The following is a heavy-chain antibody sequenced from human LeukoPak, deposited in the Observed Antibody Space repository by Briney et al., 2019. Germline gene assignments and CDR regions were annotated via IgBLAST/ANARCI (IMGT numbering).Heavy chain of an antibody. V-gene: IGHV4-59*08. CDR2: IYYAGNT. CDR3: ARPRLAAAGPFDY. J-gene: IGHJ4*02. CDR1: GGSISSYY. D-gene: IGHD6-13*01. Sequence: SETLSLTCTVSGGSISSYYWSWIRQSPGKGLEWIGYIYYAGNTNYSPSLESRVTISVDMSKNQFSLKVTSVTAADTAVYYCARPRLAAAGPFDYWGQGTLVTVSS.